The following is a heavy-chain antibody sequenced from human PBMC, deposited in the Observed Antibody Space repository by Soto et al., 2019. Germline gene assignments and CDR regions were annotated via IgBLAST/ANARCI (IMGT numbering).Heavy chain of an antibody. D-gene: IGHD6-13*01. V-gene: IGHV1-8*02. CDR2: MNPNSGNT. CDR1: GGTFSSYA. Sequence: ASVKFSCKASGGTFSSYAISWVRQAAGQVLECMVWMNPNSGNTGYXXKFQGRVXXTRYTSINTAXMELNXLRSEDTAVXYCARGSSTWYGVSFDYWGQGTLVTVSS. CDR3: ARGSSTWYGVSFDY. J-gene: IGHJ4*02.